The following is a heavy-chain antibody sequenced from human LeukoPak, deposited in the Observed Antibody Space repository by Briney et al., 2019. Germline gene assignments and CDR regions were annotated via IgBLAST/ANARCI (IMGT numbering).Heavy chain of an antibody. Sequence: GGSLRLSCAASGFTFSSYAMSWVRQAEEEGLEWVSAISGSGGSTYYADSVKGRFTISRDNSKNTLYLQMNSLRAEDTAVYYCAKYRSSWNGDFDYWGQGTLVTVSS. CDR1: GFTFSSYA. CDR3: AKYRSSWNGDFDY. CDR2: ISGSGGST. J-gene: IGHJ4*02. V-gene: IGHV3-23*01. D-gene: IGHD6-13*01.